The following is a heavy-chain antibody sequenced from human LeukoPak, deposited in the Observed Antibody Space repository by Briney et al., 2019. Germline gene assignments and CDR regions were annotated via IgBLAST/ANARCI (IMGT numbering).Heavy chain of an antibody. CDR3: VVGLTTVTPFDY. J-gene: IGHJ4*02. CDR2: ISGSGGST. D-gene: IGHD4-17*01. V-gene: IGHV3-23*01. Sequence: GGSLRLSCAASGFTFSSYAMSWVRQAPGKGLEWVSAISGSGGSTYYADSVRGRFTISRDNSKNTLYLQMNSPRAEDTAVYYCVVGLTTVTPFDYWGQGTLVTVSS. CDR1: GFTFSSYA.